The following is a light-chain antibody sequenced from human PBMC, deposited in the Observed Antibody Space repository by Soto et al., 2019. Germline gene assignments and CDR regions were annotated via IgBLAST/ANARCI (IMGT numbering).Light chain of an antibody. CDR2: GAS. Sequence: EIVLTQSPGTLSLSPGERATLSCRASQSVSSSYLAWYQQKPGQAPKLLICGASSRDTGIPDRFSGSGSGTDFTLTISSLEPEDFAVYYCQQYGSSPQTFGQGTKVEIK. V-gene: IGKV3-20*01. CDR3: QQYGSSPQT. CDR1: QSVSSSY. J-gene: IGKJ1*01.